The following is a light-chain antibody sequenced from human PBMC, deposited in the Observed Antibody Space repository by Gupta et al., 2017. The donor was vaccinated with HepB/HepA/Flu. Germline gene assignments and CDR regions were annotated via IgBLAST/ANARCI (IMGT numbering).Light chain of an antibody. V-gene: IGKV1-9*01. CDR1: QGISSN. CDR2: AAS. J-gene: IGKJ2*01. CDR3: QQMNSSPFT. Sequence: DIQLPQSPSFLSASVGDRVTITCRASQGISSNLAWYQQKPGKAPKFLIYAASTLQSGVPSRFSGSGSGTEFTLTISSLQPEDFATYYCQQMNSSPFTFGQGTKVEIK.